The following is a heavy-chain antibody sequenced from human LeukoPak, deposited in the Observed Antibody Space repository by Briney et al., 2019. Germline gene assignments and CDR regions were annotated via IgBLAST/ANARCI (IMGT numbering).Heavy chain of an antibody. Sequence: PGGSLRLSCAASGFNFRTFWMSWVRQAPGEGLEALANINPAGREKHYVGSVQGRLTISRDNAQNSLILQMNSLRDDDTGVYYCAKDASGWSRDWGQGTLVTVSS. V-gene: IGHV3-7*01. CDR2: INPAGREK. CDR3: AKDASGWSRD. J-gene: IGHJ4*02. D-gene: IGHD6-19*01. CDR1: GFNFRTFW.